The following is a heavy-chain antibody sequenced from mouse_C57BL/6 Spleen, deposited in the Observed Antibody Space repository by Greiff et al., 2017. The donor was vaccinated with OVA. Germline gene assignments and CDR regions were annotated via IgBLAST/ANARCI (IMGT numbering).Heavy chain of an antibody. D-gene: IGHD2-5*01. CDR2: INPSTGGT. CDR1: GYSFTGYY. V-gene: IGHV1-42*01. J-gene: IGHJ4*01. CDR3: ARSSSNYYAMDY. Sequence: EVKLMESGPELVKPGASVKISCKASGYSFTGYYMNWVKQSPEKSLEWIGEINPSTGGTTYNQKFKAKATLTVDKSSSTAYMQLKSLTSEDSAVYYCARSSSNYYAMDYWGQGTSVTVSS.